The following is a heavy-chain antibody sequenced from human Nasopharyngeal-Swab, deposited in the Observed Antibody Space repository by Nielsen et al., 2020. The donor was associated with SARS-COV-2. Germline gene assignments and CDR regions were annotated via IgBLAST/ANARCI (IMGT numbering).Heavy chain of an antibody. J-gene: IGHJ4*02. D-gene: IGHD6-13*01. V-gene: IGHV4-34*01. Sequence: WIRQPPGKGLEWIGEINHSGSTNYNPSLKSRVTISVDTSKNQFSLKLSSLTAADTAVYYCARGRAAAVDYWGQGTLVTVSS. CDR3: ARGRAAAVDY. CDR2: INHSGST.